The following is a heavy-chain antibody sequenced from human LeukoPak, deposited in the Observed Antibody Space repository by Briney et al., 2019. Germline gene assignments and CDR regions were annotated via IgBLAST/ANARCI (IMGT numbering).Heavy chain of an antibody. D-gene: IGHD4-17*01. J-gene: IGHJ4*02. CDR2: MNPNSGNT. CDR1: GYTFTSYD. V-gene: IGHV1-8*01. CDR3: ARQRAGFTVTTSDY. Sequence: ASVKVSCKASGYTFTSYDINWVRQATGQGLEWMGWMNPNSGNTGYAQKFQGRVTMTRNTSISTAYMELSSLRAEDTAVYYCARQRAGFTVTTSDYWGQGTLVTVSS.